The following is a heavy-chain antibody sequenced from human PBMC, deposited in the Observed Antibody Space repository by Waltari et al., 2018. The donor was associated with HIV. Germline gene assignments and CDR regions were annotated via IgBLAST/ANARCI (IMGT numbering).Heavy chain of an antibody. J-gene: IGHJ5*02. CDR1: GYPLSALA. Sequence: QVPLVQSGAEVKKPGAPVKVPCKVSGYPLSALAIPWLRQAPGKGLEWMGGFDPEQGKTIYAQNFQGRVTMTEDAATDTAYMELSSLRSEDTAVYYCTTEGLYCSGGTCYSRFDPWGQGTLVTVSS. CDR3: TTEGLYCSGGTCYSRFDP. V-gene: IGHV1-24*01. CDR2: FDPEQGKT. D-gene: IGHD2-15*01.